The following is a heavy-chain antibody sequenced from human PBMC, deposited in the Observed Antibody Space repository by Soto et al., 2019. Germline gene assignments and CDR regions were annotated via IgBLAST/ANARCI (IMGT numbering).Heavy chain of an antibody. D-gene: IGHD2-15*01. J-gene: IGHJ6*03. CDR3: ARDCSSRDYYYYYMDV. CDR2: ISSSSSYI. V-gene: IGHV3-21*01. CDR1: GFTFSSYS. Sequence: GGSLRLSCAASGFTFSSYSMNWVRQAPGKGLEWVSSISSSSSYIYYADSVKGRFTISRDNAKNSLYLQMNSLRAEDTAVYYCARDCSSRDYYYYYMDVWGKGTKVTVSS.